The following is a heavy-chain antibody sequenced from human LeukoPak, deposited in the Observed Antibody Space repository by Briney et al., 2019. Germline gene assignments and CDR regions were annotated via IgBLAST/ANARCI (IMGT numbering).Heavy chain of an antibody. D-gene: IGHD5-12*01. CDR3: ARDRAIVATTVDY. CDR2: ISAYNGNT. J-gene: IGHJ4*02. V-gene: IGHV1-18*01. CDR1: GYTFTSYG. Sequence: ASVKVSCKASGYTFTSYGISWVRQAPGQGLEWMGWISAYNGNTNYAQKLQGRVTMTTDTSTSTAYIELRSLRSDDTAVYYCARDRAIVATTVDYWGQGTLVTVSS.